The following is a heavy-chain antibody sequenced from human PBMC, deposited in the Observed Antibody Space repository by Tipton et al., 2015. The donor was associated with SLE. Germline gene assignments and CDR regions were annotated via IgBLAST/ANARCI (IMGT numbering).Heavy chain of an antibody. CDR2: IYYSGST. Sequence: LRLSCTVSGGSISSSSYYWGWIRQPPGKGLEWIGSIYYSGSTYYNPSLKSRVTISVDTSKNQFSLKLSSVTAADTAVYYCARGRGYFDYWGQETLVTVSS. V-gene: IGHV4-39*07. CDR1: GGSISSSSYY. CDR3: ARGRGYFDY. J-gene: IGHJ4*02.